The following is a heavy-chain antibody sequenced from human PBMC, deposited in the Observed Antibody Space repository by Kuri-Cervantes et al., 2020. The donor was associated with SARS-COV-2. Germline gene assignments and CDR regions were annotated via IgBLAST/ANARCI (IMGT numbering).Heavy chain of an antibody. CDR3: ARGVVVVPAAVIFFDY. V-gene: IGHV4-59*01. Sequence: GSLRLSCTVSGGSISSYYWSWIRQPPGKGLEGIGYIYYSGSTNYNPSLKSRVTISVDTSKNQFSLKLSSVTAADTAVYYCARGVVVVPAAVIFFDYWGQGTLVTVSS. D-gene: IGHD2-2*01. J-gene: IGHJ4*02. CDR1: GGSISSYY. CDR2: IYYSGST.